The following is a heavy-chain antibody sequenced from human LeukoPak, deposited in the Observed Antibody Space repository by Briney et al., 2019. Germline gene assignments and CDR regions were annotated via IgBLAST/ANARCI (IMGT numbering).Heavy chain of an antibody. CDR2: ISSSSSYI. V-gene: IGHV3-21*01. Sequence: GGSLRLSCAASGFTFSSYSMNWVRQAPRKGLEWVSSISSSSSYIYYADSVKGRFTISRDNAKNSLYLQMNSLRAEDTAVFYCARGHRLVHDYWGQRTLVTVSS. D-gene: IGHD1-1*01. CDR1: GFTFSSYS. CDR3: ARGHRLVHDY. J-gene: IGHJ4*02.